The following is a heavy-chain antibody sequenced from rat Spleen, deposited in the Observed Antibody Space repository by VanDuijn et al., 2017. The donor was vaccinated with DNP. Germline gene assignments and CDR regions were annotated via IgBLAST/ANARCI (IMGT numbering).Heavy chain of an antibody. Sequence: EVKLVESGGGLVQPGRSLKLSCVASGFIFSNYWMTWIRQAPGKGLEWVASITKTGDSTYYSDSVKGRFTISRDNAKSTLYLQMDSLRSEDTATYYCARSDSYGFPYWGQGTLVTVSS. CDR1: GFIFSNYW. CDR3: ARSDSYGFPY. D-gene: IGHD1-2*01. J-gene: IGHJ3*01. CDR2: ITKTGDST. V-gene: IGHV5-31*01.